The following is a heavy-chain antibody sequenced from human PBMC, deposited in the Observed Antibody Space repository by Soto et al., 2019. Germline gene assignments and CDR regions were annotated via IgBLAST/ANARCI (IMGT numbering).Heavy chain of an antibody. CDR2: IWFDGSKK. CDR3: ARDRLVPYGYGMDV. V-gene: IGHV3-33*01. CDR1: GFTFRSYG. D-gene: IGHD2-2*01. J-gene: IGHJ6*02. Sequence: QMQLVESGGGVVQPGRSLRLSCAASGFTFRSYGIHWVRQAPGKGLEWVALIWFDGSKKYYVDSVKGRFAVSRDNSKNKLYLQMNRLRVEDTAVYYCARDRLVPYGYGMDVWGQGTTVTVSS.